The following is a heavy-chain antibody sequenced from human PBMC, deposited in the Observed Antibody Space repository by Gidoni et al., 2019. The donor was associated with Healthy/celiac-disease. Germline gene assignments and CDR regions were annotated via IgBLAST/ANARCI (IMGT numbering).Heavy chain of an antibody. Sequence: ERQLVDSGGGLVSPGGSLRLSPAASGFTSSNAWMSWVRQAPGKGMEGVGRIKSKTDGRTTDYDGPVKGRFTISRDDTKNTLYLQMNSLKTEDTAVYYCTAETYNPYYYYGMDVWGQGTTVTVSS. CDR3: TAETYNPYYYYGMDV. V-gene: IGHV3-15*01. J-gene: IGHJ6*02. CDR1: GFTSSNAW. CDR2: IKSKTDGRTT. D-gene: IGHD1-1*01.